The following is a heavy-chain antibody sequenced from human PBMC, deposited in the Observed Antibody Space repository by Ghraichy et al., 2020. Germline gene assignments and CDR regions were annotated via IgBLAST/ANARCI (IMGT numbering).Heavy chain of an antibody. CDR2: ISASNGNT. V-gene: IGHV1-18*04. CDR1: GYTFSNYG. D-gene: IGHD3-10*01. J-gene: IGHJ4*02. Sequence: ASVKVSCKASGYTFSNYGISWVRQAPEQGLEWVGWISASNGNTNYAQKFQVRVTMTTDTSTSIAHMELRNLRSDDTAVYYCARASISMVRGVIATFDYWGQGTLVTVSS. CDR3: ARASISMVRGVIATFDY.